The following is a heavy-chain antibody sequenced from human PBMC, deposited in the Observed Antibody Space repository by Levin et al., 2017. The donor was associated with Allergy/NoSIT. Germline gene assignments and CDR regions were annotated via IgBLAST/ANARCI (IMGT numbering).Heavy chain of an antibody. Sequence: ASVKVSCKASGNRLNTYNVQWVRQAPGQGLEWVGIINPSGDGTNYAQKFQGRVTLTRDTSTGTVFMELNSLRSEDTAVYYCATDNWGPEYWGQGTLVTVSS. CDR2: INPSGDGT. J-gene: IGHJ4*02. D-gene: IGHD7-27*01. CDR1: GNRLNTYN. CDR3: ATDNWGPEY. V-gene: IGHV1-46*02.